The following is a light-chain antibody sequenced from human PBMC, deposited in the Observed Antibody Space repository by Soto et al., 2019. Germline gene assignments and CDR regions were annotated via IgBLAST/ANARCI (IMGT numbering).Light chain of an antibody. CDR2: LAS. CDR1: QGIRNE. CDR3: LQHNTYPPT. Sequence: DLQMTQSPSSLSASVGDRVTIICRASQGIRNELGWYQQKLGKAPKRLIYLASNLQSGVPSRFSGNGSGTEFTLTISSLQPEDFATYYCLQHNTYPPTFGQGTKVEVK. J-gene: IGKJ1*01. V-gene: IGKV1-17*01.